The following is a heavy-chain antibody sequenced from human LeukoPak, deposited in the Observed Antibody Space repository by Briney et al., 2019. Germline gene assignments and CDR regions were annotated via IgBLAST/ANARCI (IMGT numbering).Heavy chain of an antibody. V-gene: IGHV5-51*01. CDR1: GYSFSSYW. Sequence: GASLQISCKGSGYSFSSYWIGWVRQMPGKGLEWMGITYPGDSNTRYSPSLQGQVTISADKSISTAYLQWSSLKASDTAMYYCARQGTGEIDFWGQGTLVTVSS. D-gene: IGHD7-27*01. J-gene: IGHJ4*02. CDR2: TYPGDSNT. CDR3: ARQGTGEIDF.